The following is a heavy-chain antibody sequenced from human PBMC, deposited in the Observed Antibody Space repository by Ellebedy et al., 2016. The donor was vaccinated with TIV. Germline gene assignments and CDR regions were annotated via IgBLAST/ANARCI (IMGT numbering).Heavy chain of an antibody. J-gene: IGHJ5*01. CDR2: INYSGTT. D-gene: IGHD2/OR15-2a*01. CDR3: AKLAFSWGSWFDS. CDR1: GGAISSNTYY. Sequence: MPSETLSLTCTVTGGAISSNTYYWAWTRQPPGKGLEWIGRINYSGTTSYNASLKSRIAITVDMSKNQFSLILSSVTAADTAVYYCAKLAFSWGSWFDSWGQGTLVTVSS. V-gene: IGHV4-39*01.